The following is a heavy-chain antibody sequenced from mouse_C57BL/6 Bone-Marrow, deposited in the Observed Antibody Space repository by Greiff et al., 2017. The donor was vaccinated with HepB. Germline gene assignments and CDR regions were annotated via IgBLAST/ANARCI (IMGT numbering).Heavy chain of an antibody. V-gene: IGHV1-26*01. D-gene: IGHD1-1*01. CDR3: ARSNYYGSSLYYFDY. CDR2: INPNNGGT. CDR1: GYTFTDYY. J-gene: IGHJ2*01. Sequence: EVQLQQSGPELVKPGASVKISCKASGYTFTDYYMNWVKQSHGKSLEWIGDINPNNGGTSYNQKFKGKATLTVDKSSSTAYMELRSLTSEDSAVYYCARSNYYGSSLYYFDYWGQGTTLTVSS.